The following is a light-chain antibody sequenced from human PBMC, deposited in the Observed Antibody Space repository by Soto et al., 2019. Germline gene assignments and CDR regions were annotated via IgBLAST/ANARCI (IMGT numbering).Light chain of an antibody. J-gene: IGLJ2*01. V-gene: IGLV2-14*01. CDR2: EVN. CDR1: STDVGSHNY. CDR3: SSYTTNNTVV. Sequence: QSVLTQATSVSDSPGQSISLSCGGTSTDVGSHNYVSWYQQHPGKAPKLIIFEVNNRPSGVSHRFSGSKSGNTASLTISDHQGEDEADYYCSSYTTNNTVVFGGGTKVTVL.